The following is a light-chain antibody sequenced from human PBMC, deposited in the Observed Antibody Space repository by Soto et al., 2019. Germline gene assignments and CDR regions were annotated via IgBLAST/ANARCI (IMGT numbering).Light chain of an antibody. Sequence: DIQMTQSPSSLSASVGDTVTFTCRASQTVSTYLNWYLLKPGKAPKLLIYGASSLQSGVPARFSANGSSTEFALTISALRAEDSENFSCQQSYKTPRTFGQGSRLEIK. CDR2: GAS. J-gene: IGKJ2*01. V-gene: IGKV1-39*01. CDR3: QQSYKTPRT. CDR1: QTVSTY.